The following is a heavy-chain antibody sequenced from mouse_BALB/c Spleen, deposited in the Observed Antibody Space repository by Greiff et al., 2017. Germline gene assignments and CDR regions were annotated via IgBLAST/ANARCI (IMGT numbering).Heavy chain of an antibody. CDR1: GFTFSSFG. J-gene: IGHJ4*01. D-gene: IGHD1-1*02. Sequence: DVKLVESGGGLVQPGGSRKLSCAASGFTFSSFGMHWVRQAPEKGLEWVAYIISGSSTIYYADTVKGRFTISRDNPKNTLFLQMTSLRSEDTAMYYCARSSTIMDYWGQGTSVTVSS. V-gene: IGHV5-17*02. CDR3: ARSSTIMDY. CDR2: IISGSSTI.